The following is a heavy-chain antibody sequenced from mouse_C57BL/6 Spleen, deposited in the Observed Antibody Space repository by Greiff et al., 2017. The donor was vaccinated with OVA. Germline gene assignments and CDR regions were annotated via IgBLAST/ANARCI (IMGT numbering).Heavy chain of an antibody. V-gene: IGHV1-55*01. J-gene: IGHJ4*01. CDR1: GYTFTSYW. D-gene: IGHD2-5*01. Sequence: QVQLQQSGAELVKPGASVKMSCKASGYTFTSYWITWVKQRPGQGLEWIGDIYPGSGSTNYNEKFKSKATLTVDTSSSTAYMQLSSLTSEDSAVYYCARKDYSNYLYYYAMDYWGQGTSVTVSS. CDR2: IYPGSGST. CDR3: ARKDYSNYLYYYAMDY.